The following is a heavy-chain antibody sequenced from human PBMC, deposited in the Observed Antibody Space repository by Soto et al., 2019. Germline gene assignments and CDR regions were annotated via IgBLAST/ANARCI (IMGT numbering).Heavy chain of an antibody. Sequence: SETLSLTCAVYGGSFSGYYWSWIRQPPGKGLEWIGEINHSGSTNYNPSLKSRVTISVDTSKNQFSLKLSSVTAADTAVYYCAREYCSGGSCSYYYYYYMDVWGKGTTVTVSS. D-gene: IGHD2-15*01. CDR2: INHSGST. J-gene: IGHJ6*03. CDR3: AREYCSGGSCSYYYYYYMDV. CDR1: GGSFSGYY. V-gene: IGHV4-34*01.